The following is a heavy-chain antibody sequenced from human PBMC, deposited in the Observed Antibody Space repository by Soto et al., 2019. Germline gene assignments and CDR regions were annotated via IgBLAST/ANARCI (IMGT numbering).Heavy chain of an antibody. J-gene: IGHJ6*02. D-gene: IGHD1-1*01. CDR3: ARHPTILRTDYGMAV. CDR2: TYYRSKWYN. V-gene: IGHV6-1*01. Sequence: PSRGLEWLGRTYYRSKWYNDYAASVKSRITIDPDTSKNQFSLQLNSVSPEDTAVYYCARHPTILRTDYGMAVWGQGTTVTVSS.